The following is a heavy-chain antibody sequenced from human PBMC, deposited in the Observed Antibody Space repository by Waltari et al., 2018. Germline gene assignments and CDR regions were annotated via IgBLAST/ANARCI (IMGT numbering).Heavy chain of an antibody. D-gene: IGHD3-3*01. CDR2: IYSGGST. CDR1: GFTFSSYA. CDR3: ARDHFLRF. Sequence: EVQLLESGGGLVQPGGSLRLSCAASGFTFSSYAMSWVRQAPGKGLEWVSVIYSGGSTYYADSVKGRFTISRDNSKNSLYLQMNSLRAEDTAVYYCARDHFLRFWGQGTLVTVSS. J-gene: IGHJ4*02. V-gene: IGHV3-23*03.